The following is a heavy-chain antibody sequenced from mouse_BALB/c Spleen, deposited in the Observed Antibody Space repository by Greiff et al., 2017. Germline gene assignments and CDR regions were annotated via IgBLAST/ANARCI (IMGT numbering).Heavy chain of an antibody. D-gene: IGHD3-2*02. J-gene: IGHJ4*01. CDR2: ISSGGST. Sequence: EVMLVESGGGLVKPGGSLKLSCAASGFTFSSYAMSWVRQTPEKRLEWVASISSGGSTYYPDSVKGRFTISRDNARNILYLQMSSLRSEDTAMYYCARQAISYAMDYWGQGTSVTVSS. V-gene: IGHV5-6-5*01. CDR3: ARQAISYAMDY. CDR1: GFTFSSYA.